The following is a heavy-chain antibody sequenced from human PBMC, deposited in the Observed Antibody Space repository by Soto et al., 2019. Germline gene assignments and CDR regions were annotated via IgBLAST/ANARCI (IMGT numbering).Heavy chain of an antibody. D-gene: IGHD2-15*01. J-gene: IGHJ4*02. CDR2: ISYDGSAT. V-gene: IGHV3-30*18. Sequence: GGSLRLSCTASGFTFNTYGMHWVRQAPGKGLEWVAVISYDGSATYYADPVKGRFTISRDNSKNTLFLQMNSLRAEDTAVYYCAKELGGYCTGGSCYYFDYWGQGT. CDR3: AKELGGYCTGGSCYYFDY. CDR1: GFTFNTYG.